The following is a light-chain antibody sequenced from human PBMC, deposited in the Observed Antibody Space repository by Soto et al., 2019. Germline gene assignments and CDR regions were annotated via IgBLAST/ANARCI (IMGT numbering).Light chain of an antibody. CDR2: DAS. J-gene: IGKJ3*01. V-gene: IGKV1-33*01. CDR3: QQYDNLFT. Sequence: DIQMTQSPSSLSASVGDRVTITCQASQDISIYLNWYQQKPGEAPKLLIYDASNLQIGVPSRFSGSGCGTDFTFTISSLQPEDIATYYCQQYDNLFTFGPGTKVDIE. CDR1: QDISIY.